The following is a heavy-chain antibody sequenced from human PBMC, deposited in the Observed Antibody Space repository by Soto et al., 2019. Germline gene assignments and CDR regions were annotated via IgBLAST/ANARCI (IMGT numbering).Heavy chain of an antibody. D-gene: IGHD6-13*01. J-gene: IGHJ4*02. Sequence: EVQLVESGGGLVKPGGSLRLSCAASGFTFSSYSMNWVRQAPGKGLEWVSSISSSSSYIYYADSVKGRFTISRDNAKNSLYLQMNGLRAEDTAVYYCARVEQQLVWYYFDYWGQGTLVTVSS. CDR1: GFTFSSYS. CDR2: ISSSSSYI. V-gene: IGHV3-21*01. CDR3: ARVEQQLVWYYFDY.